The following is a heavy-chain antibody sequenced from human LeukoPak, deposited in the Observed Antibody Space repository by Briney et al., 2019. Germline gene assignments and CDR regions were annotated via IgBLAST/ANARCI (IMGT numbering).Heavy chain of an antibody. J-gene: IGHJ4*02. CDR1: GFTFSSYS. D-gene: IGHD2-2*02. Sequence: GSLRLSCAASGFTFSSYSMNWVRQAPGKGLEWVSYISSSTSTIYYADSVKGRFTISRDNAKNSLYLQMNNLRAEDTAVYYCARVRGSRYCSSTSCYMGLDYWGQGTLVTVSS. V-gene: IGHV3-48*01. CDR2: ISSSTSTI. CDR3: ARVRGSRYCSSTSCYMGLDY.